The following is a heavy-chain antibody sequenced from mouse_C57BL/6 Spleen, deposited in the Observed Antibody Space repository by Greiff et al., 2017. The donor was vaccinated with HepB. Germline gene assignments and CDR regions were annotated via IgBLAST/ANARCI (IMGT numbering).Heavy chain of an antibody. J-gene: IGHJ4*01. Sequence: QVQLKQSGAELAKPGASVKLSCTASGYTFTSYCMHWVKQRPGQGLEWIGYINPSSGYTKYNQKFKDKATLTADKSSSTAYMQLSSLTYEDSAVYYCARVYDGYYGGALDDCGQGTSATAAS. CDR2: INPSSGYT. CDR3: ARVYDGYYGGALDD. V-gene: IGHV1-7*01. CDR1: GYTFTSYC. D-gene: IGHD2-3*01.